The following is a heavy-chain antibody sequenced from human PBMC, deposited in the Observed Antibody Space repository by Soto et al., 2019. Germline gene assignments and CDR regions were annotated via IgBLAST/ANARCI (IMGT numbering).Heavy chain of an antibody. CDR3: ARLGHTPRIVSIAATLRSYYYYYGMDV. D-gene: IGHD6-6*01. J-gene: IGHJ6*02. V-gene: IGHV4-59*08. Sequence: PSETLSLTCSVSGVSITSHYCSWFRQPPGKGLEWIGYIHHGGSTSYNPSLKSRVTISVDTSKNQFSLKLSSVTAADTAVYYCARLGHTPRIVSIAATLRSYYYYYGMDVWGQGTTVTVSS. CDR2: IHHGGST. CDR1: GVSITSHY.